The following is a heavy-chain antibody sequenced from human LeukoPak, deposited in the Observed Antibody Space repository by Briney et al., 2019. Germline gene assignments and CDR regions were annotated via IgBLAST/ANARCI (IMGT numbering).Heavy chain of an antibody. CDR2: ISYDGSNK. V-gene: IGHV3-30*03. Sequence: GGSLRLSCAASGFTFSSYWMSWVRQAPGKGLEWVAVISYDGSNKYYADSVKGRFTISRDNSKNTLYLQMNSLRAEDTAVYYCARVTASAGTSFDYWGQGTLVTVSS. J-gene: IGHJ4*02. CDR3: ARVTASAGTSFDY. CDR1: GFTFSSYW. D-gene: IGHD6-13*01.